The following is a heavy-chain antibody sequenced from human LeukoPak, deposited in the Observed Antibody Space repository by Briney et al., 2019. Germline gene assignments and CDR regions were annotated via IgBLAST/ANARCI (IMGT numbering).Heavy chain of an antibody. D-gene: IGHD6-6*01. Sequence: QPGGSLRLSCAASGFTFSDHYMDWVRQAPGKGLEWVGRTKNKGQSHITDYAASVKGRFFSSRDDSKNSLYLQMNSLQTDDTGIYYCARDTAAALDFWGQGILVTVSP. CDR3: ARDTAAALDF. J-gene: IGHJ4*02. CDR1: GFTFSDHY. V-gene: IGHV3-72*01. CDR2: TKNKGQSHIT.